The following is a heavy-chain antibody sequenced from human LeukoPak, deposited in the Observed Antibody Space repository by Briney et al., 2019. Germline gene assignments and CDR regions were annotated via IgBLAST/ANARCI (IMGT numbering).Heavy chain of an antibody. J-gene: IGHJ4*02. CDR3: TSEPRGYSVGCFDY. Sequence: GSLRLSCTASGFTFGDHAMSWVRQAPGKGPEWVGFIRSKAYGGTTEYAASVKGRFTISREDSKSIAYLQMNSLKTEDTALYYCTSEPRGYSVGCFDYWGQGALVTVSS. D-gene: IGHD5/OR15-5a*01. CDR2: IRSKAYGGTT. CDR1: GFTFGDHA. V-gene: IGHV3-49*04.